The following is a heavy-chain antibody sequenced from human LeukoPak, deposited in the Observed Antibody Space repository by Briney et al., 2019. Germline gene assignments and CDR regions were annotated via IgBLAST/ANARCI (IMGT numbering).Heavy chain of an antibody. CDR1: GFTFSSYA. V-gene: IGHV3-30-3*01. CDR2: ISYDGSNK. D-gene: IGHD1-1*01. Sequence: GGSLRLSCAASGFTFSSYAMHWVRQAPGKGLEWMAVISYDGSNKYYADSVKGRFTISRDNSKNTLYLQMNSLRAEDTAVYYCARDQGSYTTYYYYGMDVWGQGTTVTVSS. CDR3: ARDQGSYTTYYYYGMDV. J-gene: IGHJ6*02.